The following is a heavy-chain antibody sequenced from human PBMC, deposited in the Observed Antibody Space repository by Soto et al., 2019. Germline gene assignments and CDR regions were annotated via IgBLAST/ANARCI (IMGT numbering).Heavy chain of an antibody. J-gene: IGHJ5*02. D-gene: IGHD3-9*01. Sequence: SETLSLTCPVSGGSISSGGYYWSWIRQHPGKGLEWIGYIYYSGSTYYNPSLKSRVTISVDTSKNQFSLKLSSVTAADTAVYYCASSISYYDILPWFDPWGQGTLVTVSS. CDR2: IYYSGST. CDR1: GGSISSGGYY. V-gene: IGHV4-31*03. CDR3: ASSISYYDILPWFDP.